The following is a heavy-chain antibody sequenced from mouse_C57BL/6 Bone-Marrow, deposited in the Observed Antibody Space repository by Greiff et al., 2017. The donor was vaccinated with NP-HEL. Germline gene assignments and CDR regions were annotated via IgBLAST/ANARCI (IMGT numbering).Heavy chain of an antibody. V-gene: IGHV1-50*01. Sequence: QVQLQQPGAELVKPGASVKLSCKASGYTFTSYWMQWVKQRPGQGLEWIGELDPSDSYTNYNQKFKGKATLTVDTSSSTAYMQLSSLTSEDSAVYYCARDGYFYYAMDYWGQGTSVTVSS. CDR3: ARDGYFYYAMDY. CDR2: LDPSDSYT. CDR1: GYTFTSYW. D-gene: IGHD2-3*01. J-gene: IGHJ4*01.